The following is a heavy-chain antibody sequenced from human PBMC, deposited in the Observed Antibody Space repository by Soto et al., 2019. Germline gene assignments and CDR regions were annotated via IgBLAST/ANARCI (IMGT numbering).Heavy chain of an antibody. CDR1: GFTLSDHY. CDR3: ADLTWXGYYLL. J-gene: IGHJ4*02. Sequence: EVQLVESGGDLVQPGGSLRLSCVASGFTLSDHYMDWVRQAPGXGXEWVGLIRNKPQSYTTDYAESVKGRFTISRXXXXXXXXLXXXXXXXXXXAXXXCADLTWXGYYLLWGQGTLVTVSS. V-gene: IGHV3-72*01. D-gene: IGHD3-22*01. CDR2: IRNKPQSYTT.